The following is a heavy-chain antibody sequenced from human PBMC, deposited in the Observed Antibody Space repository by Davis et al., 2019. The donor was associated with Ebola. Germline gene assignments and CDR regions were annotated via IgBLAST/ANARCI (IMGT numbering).Heavy chain of an antibody. D-gene: IGHD4-17*01. CDR2: ISGSGGST. CDR3: AKVRTVTTLRDAFDI. J-gene: IGHJ3*02. Sequence: GESLKISCAASGFTFSSYAMSWVCQAPGMGLEWVSAISGSGGSTYYADSVKGRFTISRDNSKNTLYLQMNSLRAEDTALYYCAKVRTVTTLRDAFDIWGQGTMVTVSS. CDR1: GFTFSSYA. V-gene: IGHV3-23*01.